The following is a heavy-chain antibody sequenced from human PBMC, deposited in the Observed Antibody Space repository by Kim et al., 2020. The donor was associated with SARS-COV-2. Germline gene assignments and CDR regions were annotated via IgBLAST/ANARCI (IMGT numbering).Heavy chain of an antibody. Sequence: GEFLKISCKGSGYSFTSYWIGWVRQMPGKGLEWMGIIYPGDSDTRYSPSFQGQVTISADKSISTAYLQWSSLKASDTAMYYCARQRFASHSSSWYDAFDIWGQGTMVTVSS. CDR3: ARQRFASHSSSWYDAFDI. CDR1: GYSFTSYW. D-gene: IGHD6-13*01. J-gene: IGHJ3*02. CDR2: IYPGDSDT. V-gene: IGHV5-51*01.